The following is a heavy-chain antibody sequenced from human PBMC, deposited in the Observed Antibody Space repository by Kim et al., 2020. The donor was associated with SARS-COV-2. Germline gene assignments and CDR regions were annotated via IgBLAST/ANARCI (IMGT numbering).Heavy chain of an antibody. CDR1: GGTFSSYA. V-gene: IGHV1-69*13. J-gene: IGHJ6*02. CDR2: IIPIFGTA. Sequence: SVKVSCKASGGTFSSYAISWVRQAPGQGLEWMGGIIPIFGTANYAQKFQGRVTITADESTSTAYMELSSLRSEDTAVYYCARTPLYDSYDSSGYYYEYGMDVWGQGTTVTVSS. CDR3: ARTPLYDSYDSSGYYYEYGMDV. D-gene: IGHD3-22*01.